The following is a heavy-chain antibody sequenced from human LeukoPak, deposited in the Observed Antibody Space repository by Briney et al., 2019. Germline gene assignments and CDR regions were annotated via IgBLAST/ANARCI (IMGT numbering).Heavy chain of an antibody. D-gene: IGHD6-13*01. J-gene: IGHJ5*02. V-gene: IGHV4-34*01. CDR1: GGSFSGYY. CDR2: INHSGST. Sequence: SETLSLTCAVYGGSFSGYYWSWIRQPPGKGLEWIGEINHSGSTNYNPSLKSRVTISVDTSKNQFSLKLSSVTAADTAVYHCARAGYSSSWYRSYNWFDPWGQGTLVTVSS. CDR3: ARAGYSSSWYRSYNWFDP.